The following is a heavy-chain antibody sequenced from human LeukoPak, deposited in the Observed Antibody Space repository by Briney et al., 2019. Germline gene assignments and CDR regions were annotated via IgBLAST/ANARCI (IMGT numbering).Heavy chain of an antibody. CDR1: GFTVSSNS. J-gene: IGHJ4*02. D-gene: IGHD2/OR15-2a*01. CDR3: ARGAFYDY. V-gene: IGHV3-23*01. CDR2: IGESGGST. Sequence: PGGSLRLSCTVSGFTVSSNSMSWVRQAPGKGLEWVATIGESGGSTYYADSVKGRFTISRDNSKNTLYLQMNSLRAEDTALYFCARGAFYDYWGQGTLVTVSS.